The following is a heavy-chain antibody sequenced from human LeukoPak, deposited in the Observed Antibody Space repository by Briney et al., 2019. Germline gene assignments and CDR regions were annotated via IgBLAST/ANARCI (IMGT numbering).Heavy chain of an antibody. D-gene: IGHD3-10*01. CDR2: ISYDGSTE. J-gene: IGHJ6*03. CDR3: AKVPTTMDYGSGSYYEEYYYMDV. CDR1: GFTFSSYA. V-gene: IGHV3-30*04. Sequence: PGGSLRLSCAASGFTFSSYAMHWVRQAPGKGLEWVAVISYDGSTEYYADSVKGRFTISRDNSKNTLYLQMDSLRAEDTAVYYCAKVPTTMDYGSGSYYEEYYYMDVWGKGTTVTISS.